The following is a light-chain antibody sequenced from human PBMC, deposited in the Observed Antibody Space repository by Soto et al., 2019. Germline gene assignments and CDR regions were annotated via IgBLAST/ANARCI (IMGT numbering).Light chain of an antibody. J-gene: IGKJ2*03. CDR2: GAS. CDR1: QSVSSN. Sequence: EIVMTQSPATLSVSPGERATLSCRASQSVSSNLAWLQQKPGQAPRLLIYGASTRASGFPDRFSGSGSGTEFTLTISSLQSEDFAVYYCEHYNNWPYSFGQGTKLEIK. CDR3: EHYNNWPYS. V-gene: IGKV3-15*01.